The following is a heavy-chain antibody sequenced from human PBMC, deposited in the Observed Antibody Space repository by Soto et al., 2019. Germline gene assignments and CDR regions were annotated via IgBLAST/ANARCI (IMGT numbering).Heavy chain of an antibody. CDR1: GYTFTSYA. CDR2: INAGNGNT. D-gene: IGHD1-26*01. Sequence: SGAEVKKPGASVKVSCKASGYTFTSYAMHWVRQAPGQRLEWMGWINAGNGNTKYSQKFQGRVTITRDTSASTAYMELSILRSEDTAVYYCARGEEWELLPTHYWGQGTLVTVSS. J-gene: IGHJ4*02. V-gene: IGHV1-3*01. CDR3: ARGEEWELLPTHY.